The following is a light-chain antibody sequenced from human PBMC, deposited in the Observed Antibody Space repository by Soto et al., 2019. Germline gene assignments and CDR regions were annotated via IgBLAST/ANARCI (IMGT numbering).Light chain of an antibody. CDR2: KAS. V-gene: IGKV1-6*01. CDR3: QHYNSYSEA. J-gene: IGKJ1*01. Sequence: AIQLSQSPSSLAASVGDGVILTCRASQDIKKDLVWFQQKPGKVPKLLIYKASGLQSGVPSRFNGSGAGTDFNLTISGLQPEDFATYYCQHYNSYSEAFGQGTKVDIK. CDR1: QDIKKD.